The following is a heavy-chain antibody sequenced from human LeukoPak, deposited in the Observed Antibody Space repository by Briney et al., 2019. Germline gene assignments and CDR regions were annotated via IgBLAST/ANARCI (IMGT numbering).Heavy chain of an antibody. Sequence: PSETLSLTCTASGGSISSYYWSWIRQPPGKGLEWIGYIYYSGSTNYNPSLKSRVTISVDTSKNQFSLKLSSVTAADTAVYYCARAYSSSWLYAFDIWGQGTMVTVSS. CDR3: ARAYSSSWLYAFDI. CDR1: GGSISSYY. V-gene: IGHV4-59*08. D-gene: IGHD6-13*01. CDR2: IYYSGST. J-gene: IGHJ3*02.